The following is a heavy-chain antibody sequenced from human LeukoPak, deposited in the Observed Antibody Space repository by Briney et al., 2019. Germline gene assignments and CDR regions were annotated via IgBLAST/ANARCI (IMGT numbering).Heavy chain of an antibody. CDR1: GFSVWDNY. J-gene: IGHJ4*02. CDR2: LYSGGAA. V-gene: IGHV3-53*01. Sequence: GGSLRLSCAVSGFSVWDNYLNWVRQTPGGGLECVSVLYSGGAAYYADSVKGRFTISRDTSKNTLSLQMNSLRVEDTALYYCARGTFSPQGSYYGHWGQGTRVTVSS. CDR3: ARGTFSPQGSYYGH. D-gene: IGHD1-26*01.